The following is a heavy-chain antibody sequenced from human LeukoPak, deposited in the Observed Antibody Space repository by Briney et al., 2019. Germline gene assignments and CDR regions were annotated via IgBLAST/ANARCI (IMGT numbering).Heavy chain of an antibody. CDR2: IYYSGST. D-gene: IGHD6-6*01. J-gene: IGHJ5*02. CDR1: GGSISSSSYY. CDR3: ARQAGRIAARPLDWFDP. V-gene: IGHV4-39*01. Sequence: SETLSLTCTVSGGSISSSSYYWGWIRQPPGKGLEWIGSIYYSGSTYYNPSLKSRVTISVDTSKNQFSLKLSSVTAADTAVYYCARQAGRIAARPLDWFDPWGQGTLVTVSS.